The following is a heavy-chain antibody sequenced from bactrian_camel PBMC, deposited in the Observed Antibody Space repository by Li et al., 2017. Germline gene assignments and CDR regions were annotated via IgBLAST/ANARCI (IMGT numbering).Heavy chain of an antibody. V-gene: IGHV3S42*01. J-gene: IGHJ6*01. CDR3: AVPYQDLSATETLRVMSSGGDFGY. Sequence: VQLVESGGGSVQAGGSLQLSCTASGYTRVAKCFGWFRQAPGKEREGVAAIDADGSTSYADSVKGRFTISKGYPKNTLYLQMTNLKPEDTAMYYCAVPYQDLSATETLRVMSSGGDFGYYGQGTQVTVS. CDR1: GYTRVAKC. CDR2: IDADGST. D-gene: IGHD8*01.